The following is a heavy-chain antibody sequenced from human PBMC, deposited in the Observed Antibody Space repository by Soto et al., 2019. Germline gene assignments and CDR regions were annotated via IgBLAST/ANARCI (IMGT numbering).Heavy chain of an antibody. CDR2: ISGRGDST. D-gene: IGHD1-1*01. J-gene: IGHJ6*02. CDR1: GFIFGHYA. Sequence: GGYLRLSCAGSGFIFGHYAMTWVRQAPGKGLEWISAISGRGDSTYYADAVKGRFTISRDNSKNTLYLQMNSLRFDDTAVYYCAKALDGIDDYFYAMGVWGQGTTVTVS. CDR3: AKALDGIDDYFYAMGV. V-gene: IGHV3-23*01.